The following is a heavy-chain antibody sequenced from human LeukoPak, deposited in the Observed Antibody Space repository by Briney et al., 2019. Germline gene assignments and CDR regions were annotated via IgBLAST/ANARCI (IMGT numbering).Heavy chain of an antibody. CDR1: GGSISSSSYY. CDR2: IYYSGST. Sequence: PSETLSLTCTVSGGSISSSSYYWGWIRQPPGKGLEWIGSIYYSGSTYYNPSLKSRVTISVDTSKNQFSLKLSFVTAADTAVYYCAREGYYGSGSYSNWFDPWGQGTLVTVSS. V-gene: IGHV4-39*07. D-gene: IGHD3-10*01. J-gene: IGHJ5*02. CDR3: AREGYYGSGSYSNWFDP.